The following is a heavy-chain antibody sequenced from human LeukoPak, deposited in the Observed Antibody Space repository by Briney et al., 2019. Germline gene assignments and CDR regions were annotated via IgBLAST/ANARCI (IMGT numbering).Heavy chain of an antibody. CDR1: GFTFSSYS. V-gene: IGHV3-21*01. CDR2: ISSSSSYI. D-gene: IGHD3-22*01. J-gene: IGHJ4*02. Sequence: PGGSLRLSCAASGFTFSSYSMNWVRQAPGKGLEWVSSISSSSSYIYYADSVNGRFTIHRDKPQNALYLQINSLRAEDTAVYYCARDRDYYDSSDSDYWGQGTLVTVSS. CDR3: ARDRDYYDSSDSDY.